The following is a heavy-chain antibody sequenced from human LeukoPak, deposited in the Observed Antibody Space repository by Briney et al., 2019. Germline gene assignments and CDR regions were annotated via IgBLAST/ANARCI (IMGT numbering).Heavy chain of an antibody. J-gene: IGHJ4*02. CDR1: GFTFGDYA. D-gene: IGHD3-22*01. CDR2: IRSKAYGGTT. CDR3: TRDSDSGYYLY. Sequence: PGRSLRLSCTASGFTFGDYAMSWFRQAPGKGLEWVGFIRSKAYGGTTEYAASVKGRFTISRDDSKSIAYLQMNSLKTEDTAVNYCTRDSDSGYYLYWGQGTLVTVSS. V-gene: IGHV3-49*03.